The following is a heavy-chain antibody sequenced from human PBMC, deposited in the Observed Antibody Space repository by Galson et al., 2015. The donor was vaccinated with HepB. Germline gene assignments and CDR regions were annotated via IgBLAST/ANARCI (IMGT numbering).Heavy chain of an antibody. CDR3: ASARQYRSSWYNGY. V-gene: IGHV3-33*01. CDR1: GFTFSNYG. D-gene: IGHD6-13*01. J-gene: IGHJ4*02. Sequence: SLRLSCAASGFTFSNYGMYWVRQAPGKGLEWVAVISYDGSNKYYADSVKGRFTISRDNSKNTLYLQMNSLRAEDTAVYYCASARQYRSSWYNGYWGQGTLFTVSS. CDR2: ISYDGSNK.